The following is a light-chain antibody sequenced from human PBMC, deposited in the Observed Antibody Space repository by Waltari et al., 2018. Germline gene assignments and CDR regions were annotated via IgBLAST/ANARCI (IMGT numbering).Light chain of an antibody. V-gene: IGKV1-39*01. Sequence: NQMTQSPSSLSASVGDRVTITCRASQSIANYLNWYQHKPGKALNLLIYAAASLQSWVPPRFSGSGSGTDFTLTISSLQPEDFATYYCQQSYTTPRTFGQGTKVEIK. CDR2: AAA. CDR3: QQSYTTPRT. CDR1: QSIANY. J-gene: IGKJ1*01.